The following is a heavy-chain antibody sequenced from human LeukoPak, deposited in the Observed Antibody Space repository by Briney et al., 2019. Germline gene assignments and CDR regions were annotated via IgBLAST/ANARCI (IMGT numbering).Heavy chain of an antibody. J-gene: IGHJ3*02. CDR2: TYYRSKSFN. V-gene: IGHV6-1*01. CDR1: GDIFSSNSAA. Sequence: SQTLSLTCALSGDIFSSNSAAWNWIRQSPSRGLEWLGRTYYRSKSFNDYAESVKSRITINSDTSKTQLSLQLNSVTPEDSAVYYCASHVFDIWGRGTMVTVSS. CDR3: ASHVFDI.